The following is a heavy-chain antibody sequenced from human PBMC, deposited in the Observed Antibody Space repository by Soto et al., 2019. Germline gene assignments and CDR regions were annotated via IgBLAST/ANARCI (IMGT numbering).Heavy chain of an antibody. CDR1: GFTVSSNY. D-gene: IGHD4-17*01. V-gene: IGHV3-66*01. CDR3: ASGMTTVTDGNDY. Sequence: EGQLVESGGGLVQPGGSLRLSCAASGFTVSSNYVSWVRQAPGKGLEWVSIIYIPGTTSYTDSVKGRFIVSRDTSKNTVYLRMNNLRAGDTAVYYCASGMTTVTDGNDYWGQGTLVIVSS. J-gene: IGHJ4*02. CDR2: IYIPGTT.